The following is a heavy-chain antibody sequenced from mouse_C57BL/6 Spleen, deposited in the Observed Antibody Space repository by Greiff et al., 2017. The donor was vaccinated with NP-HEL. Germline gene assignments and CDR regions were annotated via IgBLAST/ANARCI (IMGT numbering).Heavy chain of an antibody. CDR2: ISNLAYRI. J-gene: IGHJ1*03. Sequence: EVQGVESGGGLVQPGSSLPLSFSSSGFTFSDYGMAWVRQAPRKGPEWVAFISNLAYRICCADTVTGRFTISRENAKNTLYLEMSSLRSEDTAMYYGARHHYYGSSDWYFEVWGTGTTVTVSS. CDR3: ARHHYYGSSDWYFEV. D-gene: IGHD1-1*01. V-gene: IGHV5-15*01. CDR1: GFTFSDYG.